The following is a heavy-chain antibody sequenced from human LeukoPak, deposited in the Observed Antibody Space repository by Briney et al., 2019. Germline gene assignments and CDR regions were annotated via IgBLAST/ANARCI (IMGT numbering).Heavy chain of an antibody. Sequence: GSLRLSWAGSGLTFRNYAINWVRQAPGEGLGWGSTIIGSGGSTYYADSVTGRFTISRDNTKNTQFLQMNSLRAEDTAVYYCAKDPVWNPSYYSYYMDVWGKGTTVTVSS. CDR2: IIGSGGST. CDR1: GLTFRNYA. J-gene: IGHJ6*03. CDR3: AKDPVWNPSYYSYYMDV. V-gene: IGHV3-23*01. D-gene: IGHD1-1*01.